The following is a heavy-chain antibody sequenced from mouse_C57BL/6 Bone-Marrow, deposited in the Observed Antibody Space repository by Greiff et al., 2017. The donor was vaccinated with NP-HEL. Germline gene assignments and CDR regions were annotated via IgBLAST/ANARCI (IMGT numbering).Heavy chain of an antibody. D-gene: IGHD1-1*01. CDR2: ISSGGSYT. V-gene: IGHV5-6*01. J-gene: IGHJ3*01. CDR3: ARPYYYGGSYPWFAY. CDR1: GFTFSSYG. Sequence: EVKLMESGGDLVKPGGSLKLSCAASGFTFSSYGMSWVRQTPDKRLEWVAIISSGGSYTYYPDSVKGRFTISRDNAKNTLYLKMSSLKSEDTAMYYCARPYYYGGSYPWFAYWGQGTLVTVSA.